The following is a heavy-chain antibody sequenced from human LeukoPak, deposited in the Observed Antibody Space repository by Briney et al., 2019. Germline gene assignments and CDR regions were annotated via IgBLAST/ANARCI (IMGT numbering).Heavy chain of an antibody. CDR1: GFTFSDYN. CDR3: AKTSDY. Sequence: GGSLRLSCAASGFTFSDYNMNWVRQAPGKGLEWVSSITSSGSHIYYADSVRGRFTISRDNAKNSLYLQMNSLRAEDTAVYYCAKTSDYRGQGTLVAVSS. CDR2: ITSSGSHI. D-gene: IGHD1-14*01. J-gene: IGHJ4*02. V-gene: IGHV3-21*01.